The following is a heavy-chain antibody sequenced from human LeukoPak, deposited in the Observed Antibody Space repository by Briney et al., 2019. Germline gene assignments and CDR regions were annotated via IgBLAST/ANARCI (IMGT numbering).Heavy chain of an antibody. CDR1: GFTFDDYA. CDR3: ARAVFPDGDSYNWFDP. J-gene: IGHJ5*02. CDR2: ISWNSGSI. V-gene: IGHV3-9*01. Sequence: PGGSLRLSCAASGFTFDDYAMHWVRQAPGKGLEWVSGISWNSGSIGYADSVKGRFTISRDNSKNTLYLQMNSLRAEDTAVYYCARAVFPDGDSYNWFDPWGQGTLVTVSS. D-gene: IGHD4-17*01.